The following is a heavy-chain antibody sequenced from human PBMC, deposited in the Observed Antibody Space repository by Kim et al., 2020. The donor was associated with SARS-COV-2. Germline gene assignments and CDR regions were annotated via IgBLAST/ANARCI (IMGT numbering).Heavy chain of an antibody. CDR3: AKEKLVGGMDV. CDR2: I. J-gene: IGHJ6*02. V-gene: IGHV3-9*01. Sequence: IASAGSAKGRVTIARDNAKNTLYLEMNSLRAEDTALYYCAKEKLVGGMDVWGQGTTVTVSS. D-gene: IGHD1-7*01.